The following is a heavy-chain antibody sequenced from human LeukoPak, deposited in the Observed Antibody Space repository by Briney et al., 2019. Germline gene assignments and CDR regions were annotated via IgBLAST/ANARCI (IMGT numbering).Heavy chain of an antibody. V-gene: IGHV3-73*01. CDR1: GFTFSGSA. CDR2: IRSKANSYAT. CDR3: TSMNTYYDFWSGYYSFDY. J-gene: IGHJ4*02. Sequence: EGSLRLSCAASGFTFSGSAMHWVRQASGKGLEWVGRIRSKANSYATAYAASVKGRFTISRDDSKNTAYLQMNSLKTEDTAVYYCTSMNTYYDFWSGYYSFDYWGQGTLVTVSS. D-gene: IGHD3-3*01.